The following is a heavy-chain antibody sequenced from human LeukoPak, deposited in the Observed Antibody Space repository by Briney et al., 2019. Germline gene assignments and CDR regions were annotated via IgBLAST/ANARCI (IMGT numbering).Heavy chain of an antibody. CDR1: GFTFSSYG. Sequence: GGSLRLSCAASGFTFSSYGMHWVRRGPGKGLEWVAFIQYDGSDKYYVDSVRGRYTISRDNAKNSLYLQMNSLRAEDTAVYYCARDLHDDYWGQGTLVTVSS. CDR3: ARDLHDDY. CDR2: IQYDGSDK. V-gene: IGHV3-30*02. J-gene: IGHJ4*02.